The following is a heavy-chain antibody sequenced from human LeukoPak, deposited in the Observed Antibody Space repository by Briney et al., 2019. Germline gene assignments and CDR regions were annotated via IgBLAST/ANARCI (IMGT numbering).Heavy chain of an antibody. CDR3: ARGYDSSGYHY. J-gene: IGHJ4*02. Sequence: ASVKVSCKASGYTFTSYDINWVRQATGQGLEWMGWMNPNSGNTDYAQKFRGRVTMTRNTSISTAYMELSSLRSEDTAVYYCARGYDSSGYHYWGQGTLVTVSS. V-gene: IGHV1-8*01. CDR1: GYTFTSYD. D-gene: IGHD3-22*01. CDR2: MNPNSGNT.